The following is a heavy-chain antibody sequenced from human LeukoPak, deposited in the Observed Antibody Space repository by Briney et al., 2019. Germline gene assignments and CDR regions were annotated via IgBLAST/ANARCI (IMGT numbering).Heavy chain of an antibody. V-gene: IGHV3-23*01. Sequence: ETLSLTCTVSGGSISSYYWSWVRQAPGKGLEWVSVISGSGDSTYYADSVKGRFTISRDNSKNTLYLQMNSLRAEDTAVYYCGSLNYYGSGSYDYYFGYWGQGALVTVSS. J-gene: IGHJ4*02. CDR1: GGSISSYY. D-gene: IGHD3-10*01. CDR3: GSLNYYGSGSYDYYFGY. CDR2: ISGSGDST.